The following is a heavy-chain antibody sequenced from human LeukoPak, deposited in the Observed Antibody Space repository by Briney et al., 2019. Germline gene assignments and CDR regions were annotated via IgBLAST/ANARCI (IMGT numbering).Heavy chain of an antibody. V-gene: IGHV3-21*01. CDR1: GFTFSSYS. J-gene: IGHJ4*02. D-gene: IGHD4-17*01. CDR3: ARDTVESGYGDYNFDY. CDR2: ISSSSSYI. Sequence: GGSLRLSCAASGFTFSSYSMNWVRQAPGKGLEWVSSISSSSSYIYYADSVKGRLTISRDNAKNSLYLQMNSLRAEDTAVYYCARDTVESGYGDYNFDYWGQGTLVTVSS.